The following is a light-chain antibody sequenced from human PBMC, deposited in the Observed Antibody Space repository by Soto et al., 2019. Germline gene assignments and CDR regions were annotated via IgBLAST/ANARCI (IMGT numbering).Light chain of an antibody. J-gene: IGLJ1*01. Sequence: QSVLTQPPSVSAAPGQKVTSSRYGSSSNISSNSVSWYHQLPAAAPNLLIYDDTTRPSGIPALFSGSKSGTSATLGITGFQPGDEADYYCASWDSSLSAYVYGTGTKVTVL. CDR3: ASWDSSLSAYV. V-gene: IGLV1-51*01. CDR2: DDT. CDR1: SSNISSNS.